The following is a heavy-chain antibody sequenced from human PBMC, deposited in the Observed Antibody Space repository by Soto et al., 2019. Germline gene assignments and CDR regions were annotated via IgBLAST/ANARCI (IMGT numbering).Heavy chain of an antibody. CDR1: GYTFTSYA. Sequence: ASVKVSCKASGYTFTSYAMHWVRQAPGQRLEWMGWINAGNGNTKYSQKFQGRVTITRDTSASTAYMELSSLRSEDTAVYYCARDPSPIVVVTADDAFDIWGQGTMVTVSS. J-gene: IGHJ3*02. CDR2: INAGNGNT. D-gene: IGHD2-21*02. CDR3: ARDPSPIVVVTADDAFDI. V-gene: IGHV1-3*01.